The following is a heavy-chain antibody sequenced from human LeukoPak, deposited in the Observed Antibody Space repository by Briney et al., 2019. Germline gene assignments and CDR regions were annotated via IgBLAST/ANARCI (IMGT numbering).Heavy chain of an antibody. D-gene: IGHD2-2*01. CDR1: GGTFSSYA. J-gene: IGHJ4*02. CDR2: IIPIFGTA. Sequence: ASVKVSCKASGGTFSSYAISWVRQAPGQGLEWMGGIIPIFGTANYAQKFQGTVTITADESTSTAYMELSSLRSEDTAVYYCAARGGGRWEYQRFFFDYWGQGTLVTVSS. CDR3: AARGGGRWEYQRFFFDY. V-gene: IGHV1-69*13.